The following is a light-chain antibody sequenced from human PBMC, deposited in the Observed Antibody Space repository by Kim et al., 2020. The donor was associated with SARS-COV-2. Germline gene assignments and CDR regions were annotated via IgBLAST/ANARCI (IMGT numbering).Light chain of an antibody. V-gene: IGLV2-8*01. J-gene: IGLJ2*01. CDR2: EVS. CDR3: SSYAGSNNWV. Sequence: QSALTQPPSASGSPGQSVTISCTGTSSDVGGYKYVSWYQQHPGKAPKLMIYEVSKRPSGVPDRFSGSKSGNTASLTVSGLQAEDAADYYCSSYAGSNNWVFGGGTKVTVL. CDR1: SSDVGGYKY.